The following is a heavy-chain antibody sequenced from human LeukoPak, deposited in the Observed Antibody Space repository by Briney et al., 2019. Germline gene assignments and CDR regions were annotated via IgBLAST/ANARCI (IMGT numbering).Heavy chain of an antibody. J-gene: IGHJ4*02. CDR1: GFSFDDYA. V-gene: IGHV3-9*01. CDR3: ATGLWTFGY. Sequence: GRSLRLSCAASGFSFDDYAMHWVRQAPGKGLEWVSGISWNSGNIGYADSVKGRFTISRDNANNSLFLQMNSLRAEDTAVYYCATGLWTFGYWGQGTLVTVSS. D-gene: IGHD1-14*01. CDR2: ISWNSGNI.